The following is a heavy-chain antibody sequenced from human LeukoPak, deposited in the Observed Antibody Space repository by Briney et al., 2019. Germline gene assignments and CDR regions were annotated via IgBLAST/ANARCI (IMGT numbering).Heavy chain of an antibody. CDR1: GFTSGNHW. D-gene: IGHD2-8*01. CDR2: IRYDGSNK. CDR3: AKDRSPNRSYYFDY. J-gene: IGHJ4*02. V-gene: IGHV3-30*02. Sequence: GGSLRLSCAASGFTSGNHWMSWVRQAPGKGLEWVAFIRYDGSNKYYADSVKGRFTISRDNSKNTLYLQMNSLRAEDTAVYYCAKDRSPNRSYYFDYWGQGTLVTVSS.